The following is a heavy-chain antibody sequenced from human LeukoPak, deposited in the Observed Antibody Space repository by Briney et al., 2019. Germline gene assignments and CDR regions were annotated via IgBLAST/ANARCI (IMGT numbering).Heavy chain of an antibody. Sequence: SVKVSCKASGGTFSSYAISWVRQAPGQGLEWMGGIIPIFGTANYAQEFQGRVTITADKSTSTAYMELSSLRSEDTAVYYCATHPSIAADYYYYYMDVWGTGTTVTVSS. D-gene: IGHD6-13*01. CDR1: GGTFSSYA. CDR3: ATHPSIAADYYYYYMDV. J-gene: IGHJ6*03. CDR2: IIPIFGTA. V-gene: IGHV1-69*06.